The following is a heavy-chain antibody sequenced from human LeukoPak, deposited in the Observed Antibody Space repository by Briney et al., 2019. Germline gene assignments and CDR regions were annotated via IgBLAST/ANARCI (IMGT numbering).Heavy chain of an antibody. Sequence: GESLKISCKGSGYSFTSYWIGWVRQMPGKGLEWMGIIYPGDSDTRYSPSFQGQVTISADKSISTAYLQWSSLKASDTAMYYCARRPYDILTGSYYFDYWGQGTLDTVSS. CDR2: IYPGDSDT. CDR1: GYSFTSYW. D-gene: IGHD3-9*01. V-gene: IGHV5-51*01. CDR3: ARRPYDILTGSYYFDY. J-gene: IGHJ4*02.